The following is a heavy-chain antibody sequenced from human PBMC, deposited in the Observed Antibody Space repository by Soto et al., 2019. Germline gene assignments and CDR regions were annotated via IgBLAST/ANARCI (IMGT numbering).Heavy chain of an antibody. D-gene: IGHD1-26*01. J-gene: IGHJ4*02. CDR1: GGSISSGGYY. CDR3: ARGSGGSYYFDD. V-gene: IGHV4-31*03. Sequence: SETLSLTCTVSGGSISSGGYYWSWIRQHPGKGLEWIGYIYYSGSTYYNPSLKSRVTISVDTSKNQFSLKLSSVTAADSAVYYCARGSGGSYYFDDWGQGTLVTVSS. CDR2: IYYSGST.